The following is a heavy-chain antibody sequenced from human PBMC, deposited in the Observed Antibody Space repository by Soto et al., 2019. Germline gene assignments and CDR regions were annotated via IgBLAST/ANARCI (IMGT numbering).Heavy chain of an antibody. Sequence: QVQLMQSGAEVKKPGASVKVSCKASGYTFTSHGISWVRQAPGQGLEWMGWISTYNGNTNYAQTLQGRVTMTTDTSTSTAYMELRSLRSDDTAVYYCARSLGFSSSYWFDPWGQGTLVTVSS. CDR1: GYTFTSHG. J-gene: IGHJ5*02. CDR3: ARSLGFSSSYWFDP. CDR2: ISTYNGNT. D-gene: IGHD6-6*01. V-gene: IGHV1-18*01.